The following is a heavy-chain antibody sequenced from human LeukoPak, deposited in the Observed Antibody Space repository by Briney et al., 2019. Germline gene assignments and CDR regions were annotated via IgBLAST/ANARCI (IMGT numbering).Heavy chain of an antibody. CDR2: IYTSGST. CDR3: ARERYGNYYYYYMDV. CDR1: GGSISSYY. V-gene: IGHV4-4*07. D-gene: IGHD3-10*01. J-gene: IGHJ6*03. Sequence: PSETLSLTCTVSGGSISSYYWSWVRQPAGKGLEGIGRIYTSGSTNYNPSLKSRGTISVDKCKNQFSLKLSSVTAADTAVYYCARERYGNYYYYYMDVWGKGTTVTVSS.